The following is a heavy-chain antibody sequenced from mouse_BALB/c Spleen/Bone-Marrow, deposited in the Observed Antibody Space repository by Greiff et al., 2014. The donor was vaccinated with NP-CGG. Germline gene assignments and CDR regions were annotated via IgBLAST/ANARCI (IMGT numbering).Heavy chain of an antibody. CDR2: IDPETGGT. CDR1: GYTFTDYK. J-gene: IGHJ3*01. Sequence: VKLVESGAELVRPGTSVTLSCKASGYTFTDYKMHWVKQTPVHGLEWIGLIDPETGGTAYNQKFKGKATLTADKSSSTAYMDLRSLTSGDSAVYYCTIVAYWGQGTLVAVSA. V-gene: IGHV1-15*01. CDR3: TIVAY.